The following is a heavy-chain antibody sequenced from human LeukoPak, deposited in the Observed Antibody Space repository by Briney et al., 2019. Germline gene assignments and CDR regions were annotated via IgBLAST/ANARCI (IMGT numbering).Heavy chain of an antibody. CDR2: ITASGTAM. CDR3: ASSGSYRFDY. D-gene: IGHD1-26*01. V-gene: IGHV3-48*02. CDR1: GFTFSSYS. J-gene: IGHJ4*02. Sequence: PSGGSLRLSGAASGFTFSSYSMNWVRQAPGKGLEWVSHITASGTAMFYADSVKGRFTISRDNAKNSLYLQMNSLRDEDTAVYYCASSGSYRFDYWGQGTLVTVSS.